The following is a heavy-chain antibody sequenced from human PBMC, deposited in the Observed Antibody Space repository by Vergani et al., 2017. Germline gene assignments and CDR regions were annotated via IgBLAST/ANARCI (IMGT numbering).Heavy chain of an antibody. CDR2: INAGNGNT. CDR3: AREGLLWFGREIPTYYYYGMDV. Sequence: QVQLVQSGAEVKKPGASVKVSCKASGYTFTSYAMHWVRQAPGQRLEWMGWINAGNGNTKYSQKFQGRVTITRDTSASTAYMELSSLRSEDTAVYYCAREGLLWFGREIPTYYYYGMDVWGQGTTVTVSS. D-gene: IGHD3-10*01. CDR1: GYTFTSYA. J-gene: IGHJ6*02. V-gene: IGHV1-3*01.